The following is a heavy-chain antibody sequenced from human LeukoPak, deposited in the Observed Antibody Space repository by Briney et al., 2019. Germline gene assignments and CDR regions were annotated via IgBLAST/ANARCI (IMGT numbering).Heavy chain of an antibody. Sequence: SSETLSLTCTVSGGSISSYYWSWIRQPPGKGLEWIGYIYYSGSTNYNPSLKSRVTISVDTSKNQFSLKLSSVTAADTAVYYCARDLTRGYYFDYWGQGTLVTVSS. CDR2: IYYSGST. V-gene: IGHV4-59*12. CDR1: GGSISSYY. J-gene: IGHJ4*02. CDR3: ARDLTRGYYFDY. D-gene: IGHD3-3*01.